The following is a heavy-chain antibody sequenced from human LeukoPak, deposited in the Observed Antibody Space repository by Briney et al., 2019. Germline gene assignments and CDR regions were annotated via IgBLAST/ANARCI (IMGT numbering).Heavy chain of an antibody. V-gene: IGHV1-69*13. D-gene: IGHD6-13*01. J-gene: IGHJ4*02. Sequence: GASVKVSCKASGYTFINYGVTWVRQAPGQGLEWMGGIIPIFGTANYAQKFQGRVTITADESTSTAYMELSSLRSEDTAVYYCARAVGIAAAIAFDYWGQGTLVTVSS. CDR3: ARAVGIAAAIAFDY. CDR2: IIPIFGTA. CDR1: GYTFINYG.